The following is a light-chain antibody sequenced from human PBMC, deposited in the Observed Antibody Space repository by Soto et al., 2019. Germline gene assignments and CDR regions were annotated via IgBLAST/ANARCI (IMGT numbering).Light chain of an antibody. J-gene: IGKJ4*01. CDR2: DAS. V-gene: IGKV3-11*01. Sequence: EIVLTQSPVTLSLSPGDAATLWCRASQSVSSCLAWYQQKPGQAPRLLIYDASSRATGIPARFSGSGSGTDFTLTISSLEPEDFAVYYCQQRSNWPRELTFGGGTKVDIK. CDR1: QSVSSC. CDR3: QQRSNWPRELT.